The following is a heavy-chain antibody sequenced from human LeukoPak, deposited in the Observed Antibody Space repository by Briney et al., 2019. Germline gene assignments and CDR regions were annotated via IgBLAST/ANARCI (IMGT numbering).Heavy chain of an antibody. CDR2: ISSSSSYI. V-gene: IGHV3-21*01. D-gene: IGHD2-15*01. CDR3: TREQDREAAATVIGDS. J-gene: IGHJ4*02. Sequence: NPGGSLRLSCAASGFTFSSYSMNWVRQAPGKGLEWVSSISSSSSYIYYADSVKGRFTISRDNTKNSLYLQMNSLRAEDTAVYYCTREQDREAAATVIGDSWGQGTLVTVSS. CDR1: GFTFSSYS.